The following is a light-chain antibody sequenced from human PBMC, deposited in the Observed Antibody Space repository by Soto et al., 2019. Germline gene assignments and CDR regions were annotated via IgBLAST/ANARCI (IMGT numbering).Light chain of an antibody. Sequence: DIQMTQSPATLSASVGDGVTLTCRASQRLSTGLAWYQQKPGKAPKLLISDASSLETGVPSRFSGSGSGTEFTLTINSLQPDDFATYYCQQYKSYWTFGQGTKVDIK. CDR3: QQYKSYWT. V-gene: IGKV1-5*01. J-gene: IGKJ1*01. CDR1: QRLSTG. CDR2: DAS.